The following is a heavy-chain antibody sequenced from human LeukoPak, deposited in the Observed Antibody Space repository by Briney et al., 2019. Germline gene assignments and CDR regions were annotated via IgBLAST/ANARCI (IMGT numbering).Heavy chain of an antibody. CDR3: AREGLQAALDI. CDR1: GGSISSYY. J-gene: IGHJ3*02. CDR2: IYYSGST. V-gene: IGHV4-59*01. Sequence: SETLSLTCTVSGGSISSYYWSWIRQPPGKGLEWIGYIYYSGSTNYNPSLKSRVTISVDTSKNQFSLKLSSVTAADTAVYYCAREGLQAALDIWGQATMVTVSS. D-gene: IGHD5-24*01.